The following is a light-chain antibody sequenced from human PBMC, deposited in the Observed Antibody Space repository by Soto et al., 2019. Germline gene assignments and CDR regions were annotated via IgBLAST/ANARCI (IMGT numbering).Light chain of an antibody. CDR3: QQYGSSPVT. Sequence: EIVLTQSPGTLSLSPGERGTLSCRASQSVSSSYLAWYQQKPGQAPRLPIYGASSRATGIPDRFSGSGSGTDFTLTISRLEPEDFAVYYCQQYGSSPVTFGQGTKVDIK. V-gene: IGKV3-20*01. J-gene: IGKJ1*01. CDR2: GAS. CDR1: QSVSSSY.